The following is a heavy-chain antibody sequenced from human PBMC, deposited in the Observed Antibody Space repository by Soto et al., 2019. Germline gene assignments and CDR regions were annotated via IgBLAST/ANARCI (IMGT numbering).Heavy chain of an antibody. CDR2: ISPTSGGT. CDR1: GYTFTGYY. CDR3: ARGAVVATIYYHDMDF. V-gene: IGHV1-2*02. J-gene: IGHJ6*02. D-gene: IGHD5-12*01. Sequence: GASVKVSCKASGYTFTGYYMHWVRQAPGQGLEWMGWISPTSGGTNYAQKFQGRVTMTRVTSISTAYMELNRLKSDDTAVYYCARGAVVATIYYHDMDFWGQGTTVTVSS.